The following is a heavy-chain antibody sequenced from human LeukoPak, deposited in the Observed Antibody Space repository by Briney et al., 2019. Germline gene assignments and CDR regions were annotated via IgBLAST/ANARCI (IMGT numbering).Heavy chain of an antibody. J-gene: IGHJ4*01. CDR1: GGSISSYY. Sequence: SETLSLTCTVSGGSISSYYWSWIRQPPGKGLEWIGYIYYSGSTNYNPSLKSRVTISVDTSKNQFSLKLSSLTAADTAVYYCARAKSYSRGWYRGFGYWGQGNLGTVFS. CDR3: ARAKSYSRGWYRGFGY. V-gene: IGHV4-59*01. CDR2: IYYSGST. D-gene: IGHD6-19*01.